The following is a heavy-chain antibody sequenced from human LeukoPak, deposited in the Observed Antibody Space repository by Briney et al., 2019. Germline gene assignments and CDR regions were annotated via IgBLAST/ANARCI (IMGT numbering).Heavy chain of an antibody. Sequence: GGSLRLSCAASGFTFSRYGMHWVRQAPGKGLEWVALIWYDGSYKYYADFVKGRFTTSRDNSKNTLYLQMNNLGAEDTAVYYCAREADYGDSRTLDYWGQGTLVTVSS. CDR1: GFTFSRYG. CDR2: IWYDGSYK. V-gene: IGHV3-33*01. J-gene: IGHJ4*02. D-gene: IGHD4-17*01. CDR3: AREADYGDSRTLDY.